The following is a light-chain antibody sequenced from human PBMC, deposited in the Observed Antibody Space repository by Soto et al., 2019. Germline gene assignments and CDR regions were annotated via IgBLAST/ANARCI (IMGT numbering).Light chain of an antibody. CDR1: SSNIGGNS. CDR3: GSWDSSLSAYV. CDR2: DDV. Sequence: QSVMSQPPSVSAAPGQRVTISCSGSSSNIGGNSVSWYQQLPGTAPKLLIYDDVQRPSGIPDRFSGSKSGTSATLGITGFQTGDEADYHCGSWDSSLSAYVFGTGTQLTVL. J-gene: IGLJ1*01. V-gene: IGLV1-51*01.